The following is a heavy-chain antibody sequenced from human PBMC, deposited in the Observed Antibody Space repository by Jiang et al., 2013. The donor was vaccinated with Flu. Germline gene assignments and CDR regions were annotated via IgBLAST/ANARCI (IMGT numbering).Heavy chain of an antibody. CDR1: GFTFSSYA. Sequence: QLLESGGGSVQPGGSLRLSCAASGFTFSSYAMSWVRQAPGKGLEWVLGISGSGGSTYYADSVKGRFTISRDNSKNTLYLQMNSLRAEDTAVYYCAKDGGDHRHSGLMYNWFDPWGQGTRVTVSS. CDR2: ISGSGGST. J-gene: IGHJ5*02. D-gene: IGHD5-12*01. CDR3: AKDGGDHRHSGLMYNWFDP. V-gene: IGHV3-23*01.